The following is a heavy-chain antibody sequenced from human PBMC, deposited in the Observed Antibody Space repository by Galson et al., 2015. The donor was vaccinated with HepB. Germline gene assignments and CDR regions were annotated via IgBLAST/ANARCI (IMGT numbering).Heavy chain of an antibody. CDR3: ARREGRYDSSGYFDY. CDR1: GGTFGSYG. CDR2: IIPLFRIT. Sequence: SVKVSCKASGGTFGSYGINWVRQAPGQGLEWMGGIIPLFRITNYAQKFQGRVTIIADETTTTAYLDLNSLTSEDTAVYYCARREGRYDSSGYFDYWGQGSLVTVSS. D-gene: IGHD3-22*01. J-gene: IGHJ4*02. V-gene: IGHV1-69*13.